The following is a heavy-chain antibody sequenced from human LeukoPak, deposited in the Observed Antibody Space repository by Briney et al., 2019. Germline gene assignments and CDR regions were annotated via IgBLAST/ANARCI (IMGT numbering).Heavy chain of an antibody. J-gene: IGHJ4*02. CDR1: GYSINSGYY. Sequence: SETLSLTCTVSGYSINSGYYWGWIRQPPGKGLEWIGSVYHSGSTYYNPSLKSRVTISVDTSKNQFSLKLSSVTAADTAVYYCARVLKGRAPFDYWGQGTLVTVSS. V-gene: IGHV4-38-2*02. CDR3: ARVLKGRAPFDY. CDR2: VYHSGST.